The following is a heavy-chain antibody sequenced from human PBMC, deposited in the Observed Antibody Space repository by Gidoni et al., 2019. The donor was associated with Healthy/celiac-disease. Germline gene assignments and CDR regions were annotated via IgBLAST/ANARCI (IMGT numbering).Heavy chain of an antibody. V-gene: IGHV3-23*01. CDR3: AKVVIAAAEWNYFDY. D-gene: IGHD6-13*01. Sequence: EVQLLESGGGLVQPGGSLRLSCAASGFTFSRYAMSWVRQAPGKGLEWGSAISGSGGSTYYADSVKGRFTISRDNSKNTLYLQMNSLRAEDTAVYYCAKVVIAAAEWNYFDYWGQGTLVTVSS. CDR2: ISGSGGST. J-gene: IGHJ4*02. CDR1: GFTFSRYA.